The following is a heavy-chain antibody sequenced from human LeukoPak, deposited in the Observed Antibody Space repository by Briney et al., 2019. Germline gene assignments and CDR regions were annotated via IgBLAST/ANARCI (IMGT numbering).Heavy chain of an antibody. CDR3: ARDGYYGVDYWYFDL. CDR2: ISYDGSNK. CDR1: GFTFSSYG. J-gene: IGHJ2*01. D-gene: IGHD4-17*01. Sequence: GGSLRLSCAASGFTFSSYGMHWVRQAPGKGLEWVAVISYDGSNKYYADSVKGRFTISRDNSKNTLYLQMNSLRAEDTAVYYCARDGYYGVDYWYFDLWGRGTLVTVSS. V-gene: IGHV3-30*03.